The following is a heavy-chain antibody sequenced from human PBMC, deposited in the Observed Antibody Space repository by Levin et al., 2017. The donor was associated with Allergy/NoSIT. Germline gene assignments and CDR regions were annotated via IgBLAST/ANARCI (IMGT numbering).Heavy chain of an antibody. CDR1: GYTFIGYY. D-gene: IGHD5-12*01. CDR3: AREVDEPTGVYFDY. V-gene: IGHV1-2*06. J-gene: IGHJ4*02. CDR2: INPNSGAT. Sequence: WASVKVSCKTSGYTFIGYYMHWVRQAPGHGLEWMGRINPNSGATNYAQKFQGRVTMTRDTSISTAYMELSRLRSDDTAVYYCAREVDEPTGVYFDYWGQGTLVTVSS.